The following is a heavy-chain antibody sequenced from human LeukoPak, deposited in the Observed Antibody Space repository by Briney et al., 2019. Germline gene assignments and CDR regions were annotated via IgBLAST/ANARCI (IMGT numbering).Heavy chain of an antibody. V-gene: IGHV4-59*01. CDR2: IYYSGST. D-gene: IGHD2-2*01. CDR3: AREVVPAAFNWYFDL. Sequence: SETLSLTCTVSSGSISNYYWSWIRQPPGKGLEWIGYIYYSGSTNYNPSLKSRVTISVDTSKNQFSLKLSSVTAADTAVYYCAREVVPAAFNWYFDLWGRGTLVTVSS. CDR1: SGSISNYY. J-gene: IGHJ2*01.